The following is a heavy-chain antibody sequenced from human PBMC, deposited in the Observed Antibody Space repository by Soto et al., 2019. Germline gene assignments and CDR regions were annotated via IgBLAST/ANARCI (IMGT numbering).Heavy chain of an antibody. D-gene: IGHD3-10*01. CDR2: IYYSGST. Sequence: PSETLSLTCTVSGGSISSSRYYWGWIRQPPGKGLEWIGSIYYSGSTYYNPSLKSRVTISVDTSKNQFSLKLSSVTAADTAVYYCARQAYYYGSGSYFRPFYYYYGMDVWGQGTTVTVSS. V-gene: IGHV4-39*01. CDR3: ARQAYYYGSGSYFRPFYYYYGMDV. J-gene: IGHJ6*02. CDR1: GGSISSSRYY.